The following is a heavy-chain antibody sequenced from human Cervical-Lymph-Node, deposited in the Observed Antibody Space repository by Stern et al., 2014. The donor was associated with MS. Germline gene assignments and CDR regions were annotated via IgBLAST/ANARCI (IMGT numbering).Heavy chain of an antibody. D-gene: IGHD6-19*01. Sequence: EVQLVQSGAAVRKPGQSLTISCNISGYTFTDYWIAWVRQMPGKGLAWMGAMLPATSDPRYSPSSQAHVTISVDTSINTAYLQWSDLRASDTAMYYCARPHSPGWSYYFDFWGQGTLVAVSS. CDR3: ARPHSPGWSYYFDF. J-gene: IGHJ4*02. CDR2: MLPATSDP. V-gene: IGHV5-51*01. CDR1: GYTFTDYW.